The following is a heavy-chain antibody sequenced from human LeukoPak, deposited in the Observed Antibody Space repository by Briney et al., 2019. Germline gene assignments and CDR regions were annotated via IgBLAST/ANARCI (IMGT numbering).Heavy chain of an antibody. CDR1: GGSFSGYY. CDR2: INHSGST. J-gene: IGHJ4*02. D-gene: IGHD6-19*01. Sequence: SETLSLTCAVYGGSFSGYYWSWIRQPPGKGLEWIGEINHSGSTNYNPSLKSRVTISVDTSKNQFSLKLSTVTAADTAVYYCAGPEYSSGWYDYWGQGTLVTVSS. CDR3: AGPEYSSGWYDY. V-gene: IGHV4-34*01.